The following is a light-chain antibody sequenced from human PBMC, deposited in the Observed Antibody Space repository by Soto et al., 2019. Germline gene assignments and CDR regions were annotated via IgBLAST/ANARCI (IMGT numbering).Light chain of an antibody. V-gene: IGKV3-15*01. Sequence: ELVMTQSPATLSVSPGERATLSCRASQSVSSNLAWYQQKPGQAPRLLIYGASTRATGIPARFSGSGSGTDFTLTISSLQSEDFAVYYCQQYKNWPPYTFGQGTQRAIK. J-gene: IGKJ2*01. CDR3: QQYKNWPPYT. CDR1: QSVSSN. CDR2: GAS.